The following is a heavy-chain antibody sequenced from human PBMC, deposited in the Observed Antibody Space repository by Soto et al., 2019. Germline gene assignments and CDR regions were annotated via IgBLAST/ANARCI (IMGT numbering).Heavy chain of an antibody. D-gene: IGHD4-17*01. Sequence: GESLKICCKGSGYSFTSPWNCLVREMAGKGQGMMGIVYPGDSDHRYRPFFQGQVTTSAAKSITTAYQQRSRLKAATTAMYYGASSPYGDVDYWGQGTLVTVSS. J-gene: IGHJ4*02. CDR1: GYSFTSPW. V-gene: IGHV5-51*01. CDR3: ASSPYGDVDY. CDR2: VYPGDSDH.